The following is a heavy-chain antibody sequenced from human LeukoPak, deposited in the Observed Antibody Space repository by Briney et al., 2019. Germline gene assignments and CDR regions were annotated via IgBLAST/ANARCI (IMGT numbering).Heavy chain of an antibody. Sequence: GGSLRLSCAASGFTFSSYSMNWVRQAPGKGLEWVSSISSSSSYIYYADSVKGRFTISRDNANNSLYLQMNSLRAEDTAVYYCARDIWVPYPHPITAAGTGADYWGQGTLVTVSS. CDR1: GFTFSSYS. J-gene: IGHJ4*02. V-gene: IGHV3-21*01. CDR3: ARDIWVPYPHPITAAGTGADY. CDR2: ISSSSSYI. D-gene: IGHD6-13*01.